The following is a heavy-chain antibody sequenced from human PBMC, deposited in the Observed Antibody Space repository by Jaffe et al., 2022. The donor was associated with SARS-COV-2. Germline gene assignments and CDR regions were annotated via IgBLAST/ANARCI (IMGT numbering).Heavy chain of an antibody. CDR1: GGSVSSGSYY. J-gene: IGHJ3*02. V-gene: IGHV4-61*01. CDR2: IYYSGST. D-gene: IGHD3-9*01. Sequence: QVQLQESGPGLVKPSETLSLTCTVSGGSVSSGSYYWSWIRQPPGKGLEWIGYIYYSGSTNYNPSLKSRVTISVDTSKNQFSLKLSSVTAADTAVYYCARDKGLRYFDWLFRESDAFDIWGQGTMVTVSS. CDR3: ARDKGLRYFDWLFRESDAFDI.